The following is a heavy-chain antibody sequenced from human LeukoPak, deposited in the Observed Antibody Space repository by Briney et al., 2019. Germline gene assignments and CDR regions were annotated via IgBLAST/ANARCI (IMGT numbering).Heavy chain of an antibody. CDR3: ARFVTTRFDP. J-gene: IGHJ5*02. D-gene: IGHD4-17*01. CDR2: IIPIFGTA. V-gene: IGHV1-69*06. CDR1: GYTFTSYD. Sequence: ASVKVSCKASGYTFTSYDINWVRQATGQGLEWMGGIIPIFGTANYAQKFQGRVTITADKSTSTAYMELSSLRSEDTAVYYCARFVTTRFDPWGQGTLVTVSS.